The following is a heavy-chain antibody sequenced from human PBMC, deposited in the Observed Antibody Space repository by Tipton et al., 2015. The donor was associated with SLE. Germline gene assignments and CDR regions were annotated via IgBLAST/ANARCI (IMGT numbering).Heavy chain of an antibody. D-gene: IGHD2-8*02. CDR3: ARDLDPRGICTSDNCHMRGVQWFDT. J-gene: IGHJ5*02. Sequence: QLVQSGAEVKNLGASVTVSCKASGYTFTSYAITWVRQAPGQGLEWMGWMSGYNGNTYYPQNFQGRVTMTTDTSTSTAYMELRSLKSHDTAVYLCARDLDPRGICTSDNCHMRGVQWFDTWGQGTLVTVSS. V-gene: IGHV1-18*01. CDR2: MSGYNGNT. CDR1: GYTFTSYA.